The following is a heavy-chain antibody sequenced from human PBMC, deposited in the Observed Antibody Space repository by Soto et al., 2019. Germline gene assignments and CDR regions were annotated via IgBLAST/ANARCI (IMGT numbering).Heavy chain of an antibody. D-gene: IGHD2-15*01. V-gene: IGHV3-53*04. J-gene: IGHJ2*01. CDR3: ARDAGGYCSGGSCYSLGWYFDL. Sequence: EVQLVESGGGLVQPGGSLRLSCAASGFTVSSNYMSWVRQAPGKGLEWVSVIYSGGSTYYADSVKGRFIISRHNSKNTLYLQMNGLRAEDTAVYHCARDAGGYCSGGSCYSLGWYFDLWGRGTLVTVSS. CDR2: IYSGGST. CDR1: GFTVSSNY.